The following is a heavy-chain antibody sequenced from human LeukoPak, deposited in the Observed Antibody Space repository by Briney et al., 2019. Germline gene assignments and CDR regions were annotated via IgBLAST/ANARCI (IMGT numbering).Heavy chain of an antibody. CDR3: AKDIRSSWYYFQD. CDR1: GFSFSNYA. Sequence: GGSLRLSCAASGFSFSNYAMTWVRQAPGKGLEWVSTISGSGDRTYYADSVKGRFTISRDNSKNTFYVQMNSLRAEDTAVYYCAKDIRSSWYYFQDWGQGTLVTVSS. CDR2: ISGSGDRT. V-gene: IGHV3-23*01. D-gene: IGHD6-13*01. J-gene: IGHJ1*01.